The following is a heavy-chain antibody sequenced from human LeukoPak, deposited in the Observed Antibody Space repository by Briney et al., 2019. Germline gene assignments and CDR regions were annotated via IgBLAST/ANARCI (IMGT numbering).Heavy chain of an antibody. J-gene: IGHJ4*02. Sequence: GGSPRLSCAASGFNVAAYAMYWVRHPPGKSLEWVSLISGDSDNKYSAASVKGRFAISRDNSKNSLYLQMNSLTTEDTALYYCAIAYESGSFYRASAYWGQGALVTVSS. CDR1: GFNVAAYA. CDR2: ISGDSDNK. V-gene: IGHV3-43*02. CDR3: AIAYESGSFYRASAY. D-gene: IGHD3-10*01.